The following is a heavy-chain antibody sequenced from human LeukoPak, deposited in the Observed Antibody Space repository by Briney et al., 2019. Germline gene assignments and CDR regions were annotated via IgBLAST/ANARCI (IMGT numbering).Heavy chain of an antibody. CDR3: TRGGISGWYDY. V-gene: IGHV3-21*01. D-gene: IGHD6-19*01. CDR1: GFTFSSYS. J-gene: IGHJ4*02. CDR2: ISSSSSNI. Sequence: GGSLRLSCAASGFTFSSYSMNWVRQAPGKGLEWVSSISSSSSNIYYANSVNGRFTISRDNAKSSLYLQMNSLRAEDTAVYYCTRGGISGWYDYWGQGTLVTVSS.